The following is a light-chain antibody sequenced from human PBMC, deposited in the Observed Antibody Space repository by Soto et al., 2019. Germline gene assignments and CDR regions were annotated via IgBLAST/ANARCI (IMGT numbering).Light chain of an antibody. CDR3: QSSDSSLSGGV. J-gene: IGLJ2*01. Sequence: QSVLTQPPSVSGAPGQRVNISCTGSSSNSGAGYDVHWYQQLPGTAPKLLIYGNSNRPSGVPDRFSGSKSGTSASLAITGLRAEDEADYYCQSSDSSLSGGVFGGGTKLTVL. CDR1: SSNSGAGYD. CDR2: GNS. V-gene: IGLV1-40*01.